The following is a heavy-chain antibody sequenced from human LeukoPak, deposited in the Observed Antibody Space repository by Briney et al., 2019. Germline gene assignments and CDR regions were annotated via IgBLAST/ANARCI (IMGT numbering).Heavy chain of an antibody. V-gene: IGHV3-21*01. CDR1: GFTFSSYS. J-gene: IGHJ3*02. CDR3: ARDQGGGDYGDYVSLSSNSYAFDI. Sequence: GGSLRLSCAASGFTFSSYSMNWVRQAPGKGLEWVSSISSSSSYIYYADSVKGRFTISRDNAKNSLYLQMNSLRDEDTAVYYCARDQGGGDYGDYVSLSSNSYAFDIWGQGTMVTVS. D-gene: IGHD4-17*01. CDR2: ISSSSSYI.